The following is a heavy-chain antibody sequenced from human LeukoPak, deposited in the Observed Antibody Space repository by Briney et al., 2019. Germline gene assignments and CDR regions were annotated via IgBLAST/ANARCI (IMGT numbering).Heavy chain of an antibody. CDR2: MNGDGGEK. J-gene: IGHJ3*01. CDR3: ARETPTVPDAFDF. CDR1: GFTFSSYW. Sequence: GGSLRLSCAASGFTFSSYWMTWVRQAPGKGLEWVANMNGDGGEKNYVDSVKGRFTISRDNAKNAPHLQMNSLRVEDTAVYYCARETPTVPDAFDFWGQGTMVTVSS. D-gene: IGHD4-23*01. V-gene: IGHV3-7*01.